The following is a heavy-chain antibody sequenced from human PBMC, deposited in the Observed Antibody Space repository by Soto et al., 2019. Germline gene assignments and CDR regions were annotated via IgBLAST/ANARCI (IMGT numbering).Heavy chain of an antibody. Sequence: GASVKVSCKTSGCTFNNFGVTWVRQAPGQGLEWMGWISGYNGNTHYVEKFQGRVTMTTDTSTSTAYMELRSLRFDDTAVYFCARDRTPWTGDESFGADDYYTMDVWGQGTAVTVSS. D-gene: IGHD2-2*02. CDR2: ISGYNGNT. V-gene: IGHV1-18*04. J-gene: IGHJ6*02. CDR1: GCTFNNFG. CDR3: ARDRTPWTGDESFGADDYYTMDV.